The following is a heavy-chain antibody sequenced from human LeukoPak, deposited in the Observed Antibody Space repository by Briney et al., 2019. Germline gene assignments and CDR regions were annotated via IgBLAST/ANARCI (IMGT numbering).Heavy chain of an antibody. V-gene: IGHV4-39*02. CDR3: AKILGDDLFDAFDI. D-gene: IGHD3-3*01. J-gene: IGHJ3*02. CDR2: ISYRRTT. Sequence: SETLSLTCAVSGGSISSEDHFWAWVRQPPGKGLEWIGTISYRRTTYHNPSLKSRVTISQDMSKNHLSLRLTSVIVADMAVYYCAKILGDDLFDAFDIWGRGTLVSVSS. CDR1: GGSISSEDHF.